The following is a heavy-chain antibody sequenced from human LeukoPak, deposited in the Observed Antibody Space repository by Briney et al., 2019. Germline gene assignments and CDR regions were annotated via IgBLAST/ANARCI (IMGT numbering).Heavy chain of an antibody. Sequence: SETLSLTCTVSGGSISSSSYYWVWIRQPPGKGLDWNESIYYSGSTYYNPSLKSRVTISVDTSKNPFSLKLSSVTAAETAVYYCARRAIAVAGFGLDYWGQGTLVTVSS. CDR2: IYYSGST. D-gene: IGHD6-19*01. V-gene: IGHV4-39*01. CDR1: GGSISSSSYY. J-gene: IGHJ4*02. CDR3: ARRAIAVAGFGLDY.